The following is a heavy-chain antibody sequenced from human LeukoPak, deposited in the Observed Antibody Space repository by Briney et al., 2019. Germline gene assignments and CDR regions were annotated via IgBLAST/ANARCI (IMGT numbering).Heavy chain of an antibody. D-gene: IGHD6-13*01. Sequence: SVKVSCKASGGTFSSYAISWVRQAPGQGLEWMERIIPILGIANYAQKFQGRVTITADKSTSTAYMELSSLRSEDTAVYYCASSSSWYGGVGWFDPWGQGTLVTVSS. CDR1: GGTFSSYA. CDR2: IIPILGIA. V-gene: IGHV1-69*04. CDR3: ASSSSWYGGVGWFDP. J-gene: IGHJ5*02.